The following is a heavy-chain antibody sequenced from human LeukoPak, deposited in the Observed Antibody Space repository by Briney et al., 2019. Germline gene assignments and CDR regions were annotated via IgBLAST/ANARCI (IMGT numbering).Heavy chain of an antibody. J-gene: IGHJ6*02. Sequence: GASVKVSCKASGYTFTGYYMHWVRQAPGQGLEWMGWINPNSGGTNYAQKFQGRVTMTRDTSISTAYMELSRLRSDDTAVYYCARGRVAAEVGQDIVVVVAATGMDVWGQGTTVTVSS. CDR1: GYTFTGYY. V-gene: IGHV1-2*02. CDR3: ARGRVAAEVGQDIVVVVAATGMDV. CDR2: INPNSGGT. D-gene: IGHD2-15*01.